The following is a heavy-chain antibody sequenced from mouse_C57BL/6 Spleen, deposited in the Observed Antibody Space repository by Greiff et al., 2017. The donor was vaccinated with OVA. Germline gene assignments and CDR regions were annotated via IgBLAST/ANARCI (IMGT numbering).Heavy chain of an antibody. CDR1: GYTFTDYE. J-gene: IGHJ1*03. D-gene: IGHD1-1*01. Sequence: VQLQQSGAELVRPGASVTLSCKASGYTFTDYEMHWVKQTPVHGLEWIGAIDPETGGTAYNQKFKGKAILTVDKSSSTAYLELRSLTSEDSAVYYCTRGGDYGRSYWYFDVWGTGTTVTVSS. V-gene: IGHV1-15*01. CDR3: TRGGDYGRSYWYFDV. CDR2: IDPETGGT.